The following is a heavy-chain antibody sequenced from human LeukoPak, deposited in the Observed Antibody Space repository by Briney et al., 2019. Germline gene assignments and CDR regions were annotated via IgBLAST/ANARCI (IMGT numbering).Heavy chain of an antibody. CDR2: IYSSGST. J-gene: IGHJ3*02. V-gene: IGHV4-61*02. D-gene: IGHD1-26*01. CDR3: ARAGRRTFAFDI. Sequence: SETLSLTCTVSGGSISSGSYYWSWIRQPAGKGLEWIGRIYSSGSTNYNPSLKSRVTISLDTSKNQFSLKLSSVTAADRAVYFCARAGRRTFAFDIWGPGTLVTVSS. CDR1: GGSISSGSYY.